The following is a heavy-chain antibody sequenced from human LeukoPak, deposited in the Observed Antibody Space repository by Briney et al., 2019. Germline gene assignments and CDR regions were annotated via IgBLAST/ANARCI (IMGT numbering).Heavy chain of an antibody. J-gene: IGHJ4*02. Sequence: ESGPTLVNPTQTLTLTCTFSGFSLSTSGTRVNWIRQPPGKALEWLARIDWDDDKFYSTSLEPRLTISKDTSKNQVVLTMTNMDPADTATYYCTRISADSGSSPFDYWGQGTLVTVSS. CDR2: IDWDDDK. CDR3: TRISADSGSSPFDY. D-gene: IGHD6-6*01. V-gene: IGHV2-70*04. CDR1: GFSLSTSGTR.